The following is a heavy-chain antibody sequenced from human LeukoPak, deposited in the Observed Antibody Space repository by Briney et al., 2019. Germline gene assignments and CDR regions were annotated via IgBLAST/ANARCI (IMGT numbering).Heavy chain of an antibody. CDR2: IDPGDSYT. V-gene: IGHV5-51*01. CDR1: GYRFTTYW. Sequence: GGPLKIPCKASGYRFTTYWFGGVRQMPGRGRGWMGIIDPGDSYTRCSPTFQGQVTIAADKFISTAYQQWNALKAYNTAMYYGATVTTLTASWFDPWGQGTLVTVSS. D-gene: IGHD4-11*01. J-gene: IGHJ5*02. CDR3: ATVTTLTASWFDP.